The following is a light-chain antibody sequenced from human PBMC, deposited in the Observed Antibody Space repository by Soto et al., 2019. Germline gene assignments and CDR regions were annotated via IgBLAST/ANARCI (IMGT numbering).Light chain of an antibody. CDR3: SSYTTSTTLV. CDR1: TSDIGAYNY. Sequence: QSALTQPASVSGSPGQSITISCTGTTSDIGAYNYVSWYQQYPGKAPKLMIYDVSNRPSGVSSRFSASKSGNTASLTISGLQAEDEADYYCSSYTTSTTLVFGGGTKLTVL. V-gene: IGLV2-14*03. J-gene: IGLJ2*01. CDR2: DVS.